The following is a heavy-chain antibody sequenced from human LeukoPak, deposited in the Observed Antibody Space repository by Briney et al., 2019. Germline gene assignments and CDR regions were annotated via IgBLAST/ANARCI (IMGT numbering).Heavy chain of an antibody. CDR3: ARLYCSGGSCYGKHYFDY. CDR2: ITGSSDYI. Sequence: GGSLRLSCAASGFTFSNYAMTWVRQAPGKGLEWVSSITGSSDYIYYADSVKGRFTISRDNTKNSLSLQMNSLRAEDTAVYYCARLYCSGGSCYGKHYFDYWGQGALVTVSS. V-gene: IGHV3-21*01. CDR1: GFTFSNYA. J-gene: IGHJ4*02. D-gene: IGHD2-15*01.